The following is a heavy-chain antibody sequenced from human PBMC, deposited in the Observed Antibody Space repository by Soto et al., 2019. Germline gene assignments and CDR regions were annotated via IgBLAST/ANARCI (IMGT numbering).Heavy chain of an antibody. V-gene: IGHV1-3*01. CDR3: ARALGGTRGGFDY. D-gene: IGHD3-16*01. J-gene: IGHJ4*02. CDR1: GYTFTSFY. CDR2: INAGNGNT. Sequence: GASVKVSCKASGYTFTSFYMHWVRQAPGQRLEWMGRINAGNGNTKYAKKFQGRVTITRDTSASTAYMELSSLRSEDTAVYYCARALGGTRGGFDYWGQGTLVTVS.